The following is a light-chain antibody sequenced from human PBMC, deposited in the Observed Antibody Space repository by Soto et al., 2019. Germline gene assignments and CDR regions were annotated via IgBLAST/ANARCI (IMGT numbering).Light chain of an antibody. CDR1: QRVSSGY. CDR2: DAS. Sequence: EIVLTQSPGTLSLSPWERATLSCRASQRVSSGYLAWYQQIPGQAPRLLFYDASTRATGIPARFSASGSGTEFTLTITSRQSADFAVYYCQQYNQWPHPFGGGTKVDIK. V-gene: IGKV3-15*01. CDR3: QQYNQWPHP. J-gene: IGKJ4*01.